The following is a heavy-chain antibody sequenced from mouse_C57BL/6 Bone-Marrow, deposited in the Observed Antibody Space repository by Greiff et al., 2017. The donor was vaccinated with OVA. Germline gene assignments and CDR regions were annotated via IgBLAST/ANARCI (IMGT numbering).Heavy chain of an antibody. CDR2: IRSKSNNYAT. J-gene: IGHJ3*01. V-gene: IGHV10-1*01. D-gene: IGHD2-5*01. CDR1: GFSFNTYA. CDR3: VGSKGGFAY. Sequence: EVQGVESGGGLVQPKGSLKLSCAASGFSFNTYAMNWVRQAPGKGLEWVARIRSKSNNYATYYADSVKDRFTISRDDSESMLYLQMNNLKTEDTAMYYCVGSKGGFAYWGQGTLVTVSA.